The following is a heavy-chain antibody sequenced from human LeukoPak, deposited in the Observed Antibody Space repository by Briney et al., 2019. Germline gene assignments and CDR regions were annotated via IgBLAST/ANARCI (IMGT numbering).Heavy chain of an antibody. J-gene: IGHJ4*02. Sequence: PGGSLRLSCAASGFTFSSYAMHWVRQAPGKGLEWVAVISYDGSNKYYADSVKGRFTISRDNSKNTLYLQMNGLRAEDTAVYYCARGSGSYFGPSDYWGQGTLVTVSS. CDR2: ISYDGSNK. D-gene: IGHD3-10*01. CDR1: GFTFSSYA. CDR3: ARGSGSYFGPSDY. V-gene: IGHV3-30-3*01.